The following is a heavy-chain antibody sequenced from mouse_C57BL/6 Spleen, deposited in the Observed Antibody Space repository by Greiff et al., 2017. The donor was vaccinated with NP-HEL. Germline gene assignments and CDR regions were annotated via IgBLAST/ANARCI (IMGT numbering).Heavy chain of an antibody. D-gene: IGHD1-1*01. CDR2: ISDGGSYT. CDR1: GFTFSSYA. Sequence: EVKLMESGGGLVKPGGSLKLSCAASGFTFSSYAMSWVRQTPEKRLEWVATISDGGSYTYYPDNVKGRFTISRDNAKNNLYLQMSHLKSEDTAMYYCARDREGYGGSRYYFDYWGQGTTLTVSS. V-gene: IGHV5-4*01. CDR3: ARDREGYGGSRYYFDY. J-gene: IGHJ2*01.